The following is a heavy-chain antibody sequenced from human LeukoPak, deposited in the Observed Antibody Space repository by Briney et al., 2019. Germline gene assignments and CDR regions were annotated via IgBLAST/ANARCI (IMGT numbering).Heavy chain of an antibody. D-gene: IGHD6-19*01. V-gene: IGHV4-39*07. CDR1: GGISSSAYY. CDR2: NYYSGSA. Sequence: SETLSLTCTVSGGISSSAYYWGWIRQPPGKGLEWIGSNYYSGSAYHIPSLKSRVTISVDTSKNQFSLKLSSVTAADTAVYYCARVGSGWYALIYYYYYMDVWGKGTTVTVSS. CDR3: ARVGSGWYALIYYYYYMDV. J-gene: IGHJ6*03.